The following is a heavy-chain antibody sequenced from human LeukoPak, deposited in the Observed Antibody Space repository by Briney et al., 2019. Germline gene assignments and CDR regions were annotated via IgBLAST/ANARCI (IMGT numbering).Heavy chain of an antibody. J-gene: IGHJ4*02. CDR1: GGSISSGSYY. CDR2: IYTSGST. CDR3: ARAPTYYYDSSSYYFDY. D-gene: IGHD3-22*01. V-gene: IGHV4-61*02. Sequence: SQTLSLTCTVSGGSISSGSYYWSWIRQPAGKGLEWIGRIYTSGSTNYNPSLKSRVTISVDTSKNQFSLKLSSVTAADTAVYYCARAPTYYYDSSSYYFDYWGQGTLVTVSS.